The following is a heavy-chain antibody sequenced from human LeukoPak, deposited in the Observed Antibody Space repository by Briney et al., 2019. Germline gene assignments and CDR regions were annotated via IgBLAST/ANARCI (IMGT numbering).Heavy chain of an antibody. CDR2: IIPIFGTA. V-gene: IGHV1-69*01. CDR3: TRGVYDSSGYALYYFDY. D-gene: IGHD3-22*01. J-gene: IGHJ4*02. CDR1: GGTFSSYA. Sequence: GSSVKVSCKASGGTFSSYAISWVRLAPGQGLEWMGGIIPIFGTANYAQKFQGRVTITSDESTSSAYMELSSLRSEDTAVYYCTRGVYDSSGYALYYFDYWGQGTLVTVSS.